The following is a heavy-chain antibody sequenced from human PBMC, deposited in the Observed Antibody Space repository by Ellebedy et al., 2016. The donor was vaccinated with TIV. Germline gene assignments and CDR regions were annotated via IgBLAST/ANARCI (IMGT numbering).Heavy chain of an antibody. J-gene: IGHJ1*01. CDR1: GGSISSSSYY. Sequence: SETLSLTCTVSGGSISSSSYYWNWIRQPPGKGLEWIGEINHSGSTNYNPSLKSRVTISVDTSKNHFSLKLSSVTAADTAVYYCARGGPAEYFQHWGQGTLVTVSS. CDR2: INHSGST. V-gene: IGHV4-39*02. CDR3: ARGGPAEYFQH.